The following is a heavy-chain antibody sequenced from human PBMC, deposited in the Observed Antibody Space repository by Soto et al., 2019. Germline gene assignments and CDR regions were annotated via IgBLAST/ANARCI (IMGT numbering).Heavy chain of an antibody. D-gene: IGHD2-15*01. CDR2: INPSGGST. CDR1: GYTFTSYY. V-gene: IGHV1-46*01. CDR3: ARDSVVVVVAAQPSNYYYGMDV. J-gene: IGHJ6*02. Sequence: ASVKVSCKASGYTFTSYYMHWVRQAPGQGLEWMGIINPSGGSTSYAQKFQGRVTMTRDTSTSTVCMELSSLRSEDTAVYYCARDSVVVVVAAQPSNYYYGMDVWGQGTTVTVSS.